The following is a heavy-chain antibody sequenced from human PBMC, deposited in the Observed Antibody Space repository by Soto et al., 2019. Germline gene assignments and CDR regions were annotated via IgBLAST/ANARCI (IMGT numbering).Heavy chain of an antibody. CDR2: ISYSGTT. CDR3: ARDMASKYYDSHSYYPHFDS. J-gene: IGHJ5*01. CDR1: GGSMSSYY. Sequence: PSETLSLTCTVSGGSMSSYYWSWIRQPPGKGLEWITYISYSGTTIYNPSLKSRVTISVNTSKNQFSLKLTSVTAADTAVYYCARDMASKYYDSHSYYPHFDSRGQGALVTVSS. V-gene: IGHV4-59*01. D-gene: IGHD3-22*01.